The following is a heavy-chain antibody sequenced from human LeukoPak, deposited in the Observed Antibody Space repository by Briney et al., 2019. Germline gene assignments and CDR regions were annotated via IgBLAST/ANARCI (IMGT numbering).Heavy chain of an antibody. J-gene: IGHJ6*02. CDR1: GGSFSGYY. CDR2: INHSGST. D-gene: IGHD4-17*01. CDR3: ARGGTEYGDPYYYYGMDV. V-gene: IGHV4-34*01. Sequence: SETLSLTCAVYGGSFSGYYWSWIRQPPGKGLEWIGEINHSGSTNYNPSLKSRVTISVDTSKNQSSLKLSSVTAADTAVYYCARGGTEYGDPYYYYGMDVWGQGTTVTVSS.